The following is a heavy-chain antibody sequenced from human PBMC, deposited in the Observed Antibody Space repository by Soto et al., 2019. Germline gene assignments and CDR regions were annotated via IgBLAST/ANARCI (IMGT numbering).Heavy chain of an antibody. V-gene: IGHV3-30*18. CDR2: ISYDGSNK. D-gene: IGHD7-27*01. CDR1: GFTFSSYG. Sequence: QVQLVESGGGVVQPGRSLRLSCAASGFTFSSYGMHWVRQAPGKGLEWVAVISYDGSNKYYADSVKGRFTISRDNSKNTLYLQMNSLRADDTAVYYCAKAHPPLFRAPGVYFDYWGQGTLVTVSS. CDR3: AKAHPPLFRAPGVYFDY. J-gene: IGHJ4*02.